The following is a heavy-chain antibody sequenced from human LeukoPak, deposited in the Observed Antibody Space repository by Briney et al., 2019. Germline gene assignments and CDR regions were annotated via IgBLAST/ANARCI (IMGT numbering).Heavy chain of an antibody. V-gene: IGHV3-7*03. CDR3: AREGAYYYGSGSYYRGYAFDI. CDR1: GFTFSSYW. D-gene: IGHD3-10*01. J-gene: IGHJ3*02. CDR2: IKQDGSEK. Sequence: GGSLRLSCAASGFTFSSYWMSWVRQAPGKGLEWVANIKQDGSEKYYVDSVKGRFIISRDNAKNSLYLQMNSLRAEDTAVYYCAREGAYYYGSGSYYRGYAFDIWGQGTMVTVSS.